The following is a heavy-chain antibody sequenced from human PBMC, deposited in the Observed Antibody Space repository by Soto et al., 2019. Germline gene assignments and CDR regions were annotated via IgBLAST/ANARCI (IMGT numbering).Heavy chain of an antibody. Sequence: EVQLVESGGDFIHPGGSLRLSCAAFGFTFSSYDMHWVRQGPGKGLEWVLLIGNSVDTHYSCSVKERLTVSRKNAKSSLYLQMYVLIVEDTAVYYWVRGDHTFTGYKYYGMDVWRQGTTVTVPS. CDR2: IGNSVDT. CDR1: GFTFSSYD. D-gene: IGHD3-9*01. V-gene: IGHV3-13*01. J-gene: IGHJ6*02. CDR3: VRGDHTFTGYKYYGMDV.